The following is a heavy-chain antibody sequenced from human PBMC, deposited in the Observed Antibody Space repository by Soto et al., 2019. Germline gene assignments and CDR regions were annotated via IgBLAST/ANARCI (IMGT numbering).Heavy chain of an antibody. V-gene: IGHV4-4*07. CDR2: IFGSGTT. D-gene: IGHD6-13*01. CDR1: GGSIRNYY. CDR3: ARSKYSSSWYRSNWFDP. Sequence: SETLSLTCTVSGGSIRNYYWTWIRQPAGKGLEWIGRIFGSGTTNYNPSLKSRVTISVDTSKNQFSLKLSSVTAADTAVYYCARSKYSSSWYRSNWFDPWGQGTLVTVSS. J-gene: IGHJ5*02.